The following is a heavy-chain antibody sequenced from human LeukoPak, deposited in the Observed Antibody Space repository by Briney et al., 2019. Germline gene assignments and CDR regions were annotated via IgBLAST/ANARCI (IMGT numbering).Heavy chain of an antibody. D-gene: IGHD3-3*01. CDR2: INWNGGST. Sequence: RAGGSLRLSCAASGFTFDDYGMSWVRHAPGKGLEWVSGINWNGGSTGYADSVKGRFTISRDNAKNSLYLQMNSLRAEDTALYYCARGLFGVVTPLPDIWGQGTMVTVSS. J-gene: IGHJ3*02. CDR3: ARGLFGVVTPLPDI. V-gene: IGHV3-20*04. CDR1: GFTFDDYG.